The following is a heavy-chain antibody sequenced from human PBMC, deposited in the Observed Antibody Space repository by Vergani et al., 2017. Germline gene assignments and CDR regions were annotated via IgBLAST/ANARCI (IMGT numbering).Heavy chain of an antibody. D-gene: IGHD3-22*01. CDR1: GGSISSYY. CDR2: IYTSGST. CDR3: ASASYDSSAPDAFDI. V-gene: IGHV4-4*07. J-gene: IGHJ3*02. Sequence: QVQLQESGPGLVKPSETLSLTCTVSGGSISSYYWSWIRQPAGKGLEWIGRIYTSGSTNYNPSLKSRVTMSVDTSKNQFSLKRSSVTAADTAVYYCASASYDSSAPDAFDIWGQGTMVTVSS.